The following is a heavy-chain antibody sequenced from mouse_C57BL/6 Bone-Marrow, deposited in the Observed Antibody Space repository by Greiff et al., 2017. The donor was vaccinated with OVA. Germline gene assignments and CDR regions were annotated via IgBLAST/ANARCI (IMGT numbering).Heavy chain of an antibody. CDR1: GFTFSDYY. J-gene: IGHJ2*01. Sequence: EVKLVESEGGLVQPGSSMKLSCTASGFTFSDYYMAWVRQVPEKGLEWVANINYDGSSTYYLDSLKSRFIISRDNAKNILYLQMSSLKSEDTATYYCARTNYDYGPCDYWGQGTTLTVSA. CDR2: INYDGSST. CDR3: ARTNYDYGPCDY. D-gene: IGHD2-4*01. V-gene: IGHV5-16*01.